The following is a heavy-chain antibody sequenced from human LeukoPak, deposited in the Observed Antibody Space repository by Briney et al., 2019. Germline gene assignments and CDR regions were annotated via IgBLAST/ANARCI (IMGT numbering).Heavy chain of an antibody. J-gene: IGHJ4*02. CDR3: AKSGSSGYYGDY. D-gene: IGHD3-22*01. V-gene: IGHV3-30*18. CDR2: ISYDGSNK. CDR1: GFTFSSYG. Sequence: GGSLRLSCAASGFTFSSYGMHWVRQAPGKGLEWVAVISYDGSNKYYADSVKGRFTISRDNSKNTLYLQMSSLRAEDTAVYYCAKSGSSGYYGDYWGQGTLVTVSS.